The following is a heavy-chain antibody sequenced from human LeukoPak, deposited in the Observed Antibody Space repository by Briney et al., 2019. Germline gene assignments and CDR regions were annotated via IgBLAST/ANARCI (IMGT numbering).Heavy chain of an antibody. CDR3: ARDSSSWYREAFDI. D-gene: IGHD6-13*01. Sequence: SETLSLTCAVSGGSISSYYWSWIRQPAGKGLEWIGRIYISGSTNYNPSLKSRVTMSVDTSKNQFSLKLSSVTAADTAVYYCARDSSSWYREAFDIWGQGTMVTVSS. CDR1: GGSISSYY. CDR2: IYISGST. J-gene: IGHJ3*02. V-gene: IGHV4-4*07.